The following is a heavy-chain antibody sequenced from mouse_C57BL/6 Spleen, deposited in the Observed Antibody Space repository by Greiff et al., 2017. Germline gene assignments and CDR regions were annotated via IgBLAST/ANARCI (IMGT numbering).Heavy chain of an antibody. CDR1: GYSITSGYY. J-gene: IGHJ2*01. D-gene: IGHD2-3*01. V-gene: IGHV3-6*01. Sequence: EVQRVESGPGLVKPSQSLSLTCSVTGYSITSGYYWNWIRQFPGNKLEWMGYISYDGSNNYNPSLKNRISITRDTSKNQFFLKLNSVTTEDTATYYCARGFYDGYYYYFDYWGQGTTLTVSS. CDR2: ISYDGSN. CDR3: ARGFYDGYYYYFDY.